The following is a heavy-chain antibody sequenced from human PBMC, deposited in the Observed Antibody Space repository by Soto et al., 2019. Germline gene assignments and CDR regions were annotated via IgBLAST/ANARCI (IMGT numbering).Heavy chain of an antibody. J-gene: IGHJ4*02. CDR1: GFPFSRYA. Sequence: GGPLRPSSAAPGFPFSRYATSWVRQAPGKGLEWVSAISGSGGSTYYADSVKGRFSISRDDSKNTLYLQMNSLRAEDTAVYYCAKGTAVTTSGGGELFDCWGQGTLVTVSS. D-gene: IGHD4-17*01. V-gene: IGHV3-23*01. CDR2: ISGSGGST. CDR3: AKGTAVTTSGGGELFDC.